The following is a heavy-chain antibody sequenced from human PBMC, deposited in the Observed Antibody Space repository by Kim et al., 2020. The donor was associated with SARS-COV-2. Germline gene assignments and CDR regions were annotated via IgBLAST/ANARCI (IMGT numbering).Heavy chain of an antibody. D-gene: IGHD3-22*01. Sequence: SETLSLTCTVSGGSISGNNYYWGWIRQPPGKGLEWIGSIYYSGNTYYSPSLKSRLTMSVDPSRNRFSLRLNSVTAADTAVYYCATVGHIILLPTSANYY. J-gene: IGHJ6*01. CDR3: ATVGHIILLPTSANYY. CDR2: IYYSGNT. V-gene: IGHV4-39*01. CDR1: GGSISGNNYY.